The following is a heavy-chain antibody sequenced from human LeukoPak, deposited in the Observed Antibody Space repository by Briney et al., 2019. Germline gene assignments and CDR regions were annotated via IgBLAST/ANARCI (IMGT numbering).Heavy chain of an antibody. CDR3: AKSSPPHGLCSTSCPWDY. J-gene: IGHJ4*02. V-gene: IGHV3-30*18. Sequence: GGSLRLSCAASGFTFRSYWVTWVRQAPGKGLEWVAVISYDGSNKYYADSVKGRFTISRDNSKNTQYLQMNSLRAEDTAVYYCAKSSPPHGLCSTSCPWDYWGQGTLVTVSS. D-gene: IGHD2-2*01. CDR2: ISYDGSNK. CDR1: GFTFRSYW.